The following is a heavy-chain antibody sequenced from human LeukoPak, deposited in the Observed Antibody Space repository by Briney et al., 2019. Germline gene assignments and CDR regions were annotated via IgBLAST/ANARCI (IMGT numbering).Heavy chain of an antibody. CDR2: ISAYNGNT. CDR1: GYTFTSYG. Sequence: ASVKVSCKASGYTFTSYGISWVRQAPGQGLEWMGWISAYNGNTNYAQKLQGRVTMTTDTSTSTAYMELRSLRSDDTAVYYCARDGDIVVVPAATGHYYYYYGMDVWGQGTTVAVSS. CDR3: ARDGDIVVVPAATGHYYYYYGMDV. D-gene: IGHD2-2*01. J-gene: IGHJ6*02. V-gene: IGHV1-18*01.